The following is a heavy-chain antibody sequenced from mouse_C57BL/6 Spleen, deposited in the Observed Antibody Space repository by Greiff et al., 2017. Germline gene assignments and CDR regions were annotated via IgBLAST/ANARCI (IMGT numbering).Heavy chain of an antibody. D-gene: IGHD2-4*01. CDR1: GFSLTSYA. Sequence: VKLVESGPGLVAPSQSLSITCTVSGFSLTSYAISWVRQPPGKGLEWLGVIWTGGGTNYNSALKSRLSISKDNSKSQVFLKMNSLQTDDTARYYCARYYDYPLGAMDYWGQGTSVTVSS. V-gene: IGHV2-9-1*01. CDR3: ARYYDYPLGAMDY. J-gene: IGHJ4*01. CDR2: IWTGGGT.